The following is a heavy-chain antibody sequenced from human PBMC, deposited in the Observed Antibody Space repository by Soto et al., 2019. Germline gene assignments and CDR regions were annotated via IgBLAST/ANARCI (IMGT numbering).Heavy chain of an antibody. J-gene: IGHJ6*03. D-gene: IGHD3-3*01. CDR2: IKQDGSEK. V-gene: IGHV3-7*01. CDR3: ARVDLWSGYYQVGYYYYYMDV. CDR1: GFTFSSYW. Sequence: EVQLVESGGGLVQPGGSLRLSCAASGFTFSSYWMSWVRQAPGKGLEWVANIKQDGSEKYYVDSVKGRFTISRDNAKNSLYLQRNSLRAEDTDVYYCARVDLWSGYYQVGYYYYYMDVWGKGTTVTVSS.